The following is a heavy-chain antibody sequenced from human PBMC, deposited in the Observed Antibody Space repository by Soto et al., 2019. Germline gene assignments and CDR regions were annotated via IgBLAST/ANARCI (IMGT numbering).Heavy chain of an antibody. CDR3: ARGGPVKEIPGYSSGEDYFDY. V-gene: IGHV1-69*01. CDR1: GGTFSSYA. D-gene: IGHD6-19*01. CDR2: IIPIFGTA. J-gene: IGHJ4*02. Sequence: QVQLVQSGAEVKKPGSSVKVSCKASGGTFSSYAISWVRQAPGQGLEWMGGIIPIFGTANYAQKFQGRVTITADESTSTAYMELSSLRSEDTAVYYCARGGPVKEIPGYSSGEDYFDYWGQGTLVTVSS.